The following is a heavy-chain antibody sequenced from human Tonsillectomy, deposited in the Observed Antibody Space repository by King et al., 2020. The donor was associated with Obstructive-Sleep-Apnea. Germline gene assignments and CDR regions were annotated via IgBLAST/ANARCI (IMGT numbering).Heavy chain of an antibody. J-gene: IGHJ4*02. CDR3: ASTQVGTTPSYFDY. CDR2: IDPSDSYT. V-gene: IGHV5-10-1*01. CDR1: GYSFTSYW. Sequence: VQLVESGAEVKKPGESLRISCKGSGYSFTSYWISWVRPMPGKGLEWMGRIDPSDSYTNYSPSFQGHVTISADKSISTAYLQCSGLKASDTAMYYCASTQVGTTPSYFDYWGQGTLVTVSS. D-gene: IGHD1-26*01.